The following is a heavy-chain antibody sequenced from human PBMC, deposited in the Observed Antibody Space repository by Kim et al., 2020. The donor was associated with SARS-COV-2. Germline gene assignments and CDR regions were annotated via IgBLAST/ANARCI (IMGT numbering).Heavy chain of an antibody. CDR1: GGSISSYY. CDR2: IYYSGST. CDR3: ARDCLGGYCSGGGFDY. V-gene: IGHV4-59*01. Sequence: SETLSLTCTVSGGSISSYYWSWIRQPPGKGLEWIGYIYYSGSTNYNPSLKSRVTISVDTSKNQFSLKLSSVTAADTAVYYCARDCLGGYCSGGGFDYWGQGTLVTVSS. D-gene: IGHD2-15*01. J-gene: IGHJ4*02.